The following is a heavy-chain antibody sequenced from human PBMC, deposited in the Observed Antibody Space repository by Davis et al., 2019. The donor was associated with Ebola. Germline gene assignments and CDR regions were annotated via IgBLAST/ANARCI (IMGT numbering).Heavy chain of an antibody. V-gene: IGHV3-23*01. CDR2: ISGSGGST. D-gene: IGHD3-22*01. Sequence: GESLKISCSASGFTFSSYAMTWVRQAPGKGLEWVSAISGSGGSTYYADSVKGRFTISRDNSKNTLYLQMNSLRAEDTAVYYCARGRAFSSGYYDYWGQGTLVTVSS. CDR3: ARGRAFSSGYYDY. CDR1: GFTFSSYA. J-gene: IGHJ4*02.